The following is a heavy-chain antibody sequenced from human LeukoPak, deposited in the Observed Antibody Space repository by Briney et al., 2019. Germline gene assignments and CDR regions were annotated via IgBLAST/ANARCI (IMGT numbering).Heavy chain of an antibody. CDR3: ARLPPSHLGYFDY. CDR1: GVSITDYY. V-gene: IGHV4-59*01. J-gene: IGHJ4*02. D-gene: IGHD3-3*02. Sequence: SETLSLTCTVSGVSITDYYWSWIRQPPGKGLEWIGYIYYRGSAIYTPSLKSRLTISLDTSKNQFSLKLSSVTAADTAVYYCARLPPSHLGYFDYWGQGTLVTVSS. CDR2: IYYRGSA.